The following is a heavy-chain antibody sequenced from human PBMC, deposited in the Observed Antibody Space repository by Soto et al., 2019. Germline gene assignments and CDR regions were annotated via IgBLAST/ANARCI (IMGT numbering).Heavy chain of an antibody. CDR2: ISSRSGTI. J-gene: IGHJ4*01. CDR1: GFSFSDYY. V-gene: IGHV3-11*01. CDR3: AREVDRALFVSPHYFDY. D-gene: IGHD5-12*01. Sequence: GGSLRLSCAASGFSFSDYYMTWIRQAPGQGLEWVSYISSRSGTIFYADSVKGRFTLSRDNSKNSMYLQMNSLRAEDTAVYYCAREVDRALFVSPHYFDYGGQGTLVTVSS.